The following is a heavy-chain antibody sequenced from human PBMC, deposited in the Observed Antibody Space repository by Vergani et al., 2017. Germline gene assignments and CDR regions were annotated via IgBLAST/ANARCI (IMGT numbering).Heavy chain of an antibody. CDR3: ARDGYYDSSGYPR. CDR2: IYYSGST. CDR1: GGSVSSGSYY. D-gene: IGHD3-22*01. J-gene: IGHJ4*02. V-gene: IGHV4-61*01. Sequence: QVQLQESGPGLVKPSETLSLTCTVSGGSVSSGSYYWSWIRQPPGKGLEWIGDIYYSGSTNYNPSLKSRVTISVDTSKNQFSLKLSSVTAADAAVDYCARDGYYDSSGYPRWGQGTLVTVSS.